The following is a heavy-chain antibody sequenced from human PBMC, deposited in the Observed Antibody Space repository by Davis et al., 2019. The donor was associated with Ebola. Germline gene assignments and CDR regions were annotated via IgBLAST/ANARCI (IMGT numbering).Heavy chain of an antibody. CDR3: ARSDNVDY. CDR1: GFSFTGYY. CDR2: VNPAGGAT. V-gene: IGHV1-46*03. J-gene: IGHJ4*02. D-gene: IGHD2-15*01. Sequence: ASVKVSCKASGFSFTGYYIHWVRQAPGQGLEWMGRVNPAGGATDYAQKFQGRVTMTRDTSTTTVYMELSSLRSDDTAVYYCARSDNVDYWGQGTLVTVSS.